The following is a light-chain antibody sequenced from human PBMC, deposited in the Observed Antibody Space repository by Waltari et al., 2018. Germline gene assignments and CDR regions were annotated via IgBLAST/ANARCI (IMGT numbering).Light chain of an antibody. CDR3: CSNNEGHTHV. J-gene: IGLJ1*01. Sequence: QSALTQPASVSGSPGQSVTIPCTGALGTSHLVSWYQQLPGTVPKLILYHSSERPSGTSIRFSGSRSGNTASLTISGLQSEDEADYYCCSNNEGHTHVFGTGTRVTVL. CDR2: HSS. V-gene: IGLV2-23*01. CDR1: LGTSHL.